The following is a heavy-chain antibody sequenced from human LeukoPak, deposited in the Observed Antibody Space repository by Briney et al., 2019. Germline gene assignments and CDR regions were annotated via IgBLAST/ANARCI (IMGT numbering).Heavy chain of an antibody. CDR3: ARGGYNPYFDY. Sequence: GASVKVSCKASGYTFSSYYMYWVRQAPGQGLEYMGIINPSGTTGYAQKFQGRVSMTGDTSTSTVYMELSSLRSEDTAVYYCARGGYNPYFDYWGQGTLVTVSS. J-gene: IGHJ4*02. V-gene: IGHV1-46*01. D-gene: IGHD5-24*01. CDR2: INPSGTT. CDR1: GYTFSSYY.